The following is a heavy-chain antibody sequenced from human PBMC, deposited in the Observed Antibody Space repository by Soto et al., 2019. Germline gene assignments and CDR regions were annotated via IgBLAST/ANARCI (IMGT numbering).Heavy chain of an antibody. D-gene: IGHD2-15*01. CDR1: GFTFSSYA. CDR2: ISYDGSNK. Sequence: QPGGSLRLSCAASGFTFSSYAMHWVRQAPGKGLEWVAVISYDGSNKYYADSVKGRFTISRDNSKNTLYLQMNSLRAEDTAVYYCAIIGDIVVVVAATELNWFDPWGQGTLVTVSS. CDR3: AIIGDIVVVVAATELNWFDP. J-gene: IGHJ5*02. V-gene: IGHV3-30-3*01.